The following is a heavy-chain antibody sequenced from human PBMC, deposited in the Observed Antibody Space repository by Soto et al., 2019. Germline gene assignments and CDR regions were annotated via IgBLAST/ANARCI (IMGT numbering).Heavy chain of an antibody. D-gene: IGHD3-10*01. V-gene: IGHV1-18*01. Sequence: QVQLVQSGDEMRKPGASVKVSCQASGYTFSNYGITWVRQAPRQGLEWMGWISAHNGNSKYAQSLQGRRTLTTDTSTSTAYMELRSRRSEDTAVYYCARDWYFYGSGSPNHMDVWGKGTTVSVSS. CDR1: GYTFSNYG. J-gene: IGHJ6*03. CDR2: ISAHNGNS. CDR3: ARDWYFYGSGSPNHMDV.